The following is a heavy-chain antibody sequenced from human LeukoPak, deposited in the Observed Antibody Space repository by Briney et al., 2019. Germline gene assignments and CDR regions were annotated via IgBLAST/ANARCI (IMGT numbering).Heavy chain of an antibody. CDR2: INSDGSDT. D-gene: IGHD2-15*01. V-gene: IGHV3-74*01. Sequence: TGXXLRLSCAASGFTFNSYWFHWVRQAPGKGLVWVSRINSDGSDTIYADSVKGRFTISRDNAKSTVYLQMNSLKAEDTAVYYCARGGYHHGFDIWGQGTMVTVSS. J-gene: IGHJ3*02. CDR1: GFTFNSYW. CDR3: ARGGYHHGFDI.